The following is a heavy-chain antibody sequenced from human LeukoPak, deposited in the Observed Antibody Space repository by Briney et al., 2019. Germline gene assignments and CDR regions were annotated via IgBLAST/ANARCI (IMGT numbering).Heavy chain of an antibody. D-gene: IGHD2-15*01. CDR3: AREYCSGGSCSAGSWFDP. J-gene: IGHJ5*02. CDR1: GGSISSYY. V-gene: IGHV4-4*07. CDR2: IYTSGST. Sequence: SETLSLTCTVSGGSISSYYWSWIRQPAGKGLEWIGRIYTSGSTNYNPSLKSRVTMLVDTSKNQFSLKLSSVTAADTAVYYCAREYCSGGSCSAGSWFDPWGQGTLVTVSS.